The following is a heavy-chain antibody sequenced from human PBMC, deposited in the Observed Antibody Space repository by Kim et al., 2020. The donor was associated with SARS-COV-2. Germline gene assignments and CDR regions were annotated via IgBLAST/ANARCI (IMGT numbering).Heavy chain of an antibody. CDR3: AKDRLRWFGELSHNWFDP. J-gene: IGHJ5*02. V-gene: IGHV3-30*18. D-gene: IGHD3-10*01. CDR2: ISYDGSNK. CDR1: GFTFSSYG. Sequence: GGSLRLSCAASGFTFSSYGMHWVRQAPGKGLEWVAVISYDGSNKYYADSVKGRFTISRDNSKNTLYLQMNSLRAEDTAVYYCAKDRLRWFGELSHNWFDPWGQGTLVTVSS.